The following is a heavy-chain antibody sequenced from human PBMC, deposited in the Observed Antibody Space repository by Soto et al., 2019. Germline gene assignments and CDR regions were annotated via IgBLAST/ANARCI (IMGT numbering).Heavy chain of an antibody. D-gene: IGHD1-1*01. CDR3: ATMNWNNCFDS. CDR1: GGSIRSDS. Sequence: SETLSLTCTVSGGSIRSDSWSWIRQPPGKGLEWVGYIYYGGGTSYNRSIKSRVTISVDTSKTKFSLKLSSVTTADTAMYYCATMNWNNCFDSWGQGPMVTFSS. V-gene: IGHV4-59*01. J-gene: IGHJ5*01. CDR2: IYYGGGT.